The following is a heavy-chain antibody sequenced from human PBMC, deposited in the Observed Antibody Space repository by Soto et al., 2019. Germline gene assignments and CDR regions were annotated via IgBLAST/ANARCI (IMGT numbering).Heavy chain of an antibody. CDR1: GYTFTSYD. V-gene: IGHV1-8*01. Sequence: ASVKVSCKASGYTFTSYDINWVRQATGQGLEWMGWMNPNSGNTGYAQKFQGRVTMTRNTSISTAYMELSSLRSEDTAVYYCARSPPRVRSGYYYYYGMDVWGQGTTVTVSS. D-gene: IGHD1-26*01. J-gene: IGHJ6*02. CDR3: ARSPPRVRSGYYYYYGMDV. CDR2: MNPNSGNT.